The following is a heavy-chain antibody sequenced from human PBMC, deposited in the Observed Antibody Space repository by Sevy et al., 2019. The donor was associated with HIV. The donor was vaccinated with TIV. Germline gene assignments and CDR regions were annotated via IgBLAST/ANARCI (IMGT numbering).Heavy chain of an antibody. CDR3: AGENARGRGYS. V-gene: IGHV4-59*08. CDR1: GGSITSLY. D-gene: IGHD3-10*01. CDR2: IYYNGHI. Sequence: SETLSLTCTVSGGSITSLYWNWIRQPPGKGLEWIANIYYNGHINYNPSLKSRVTLSLDTSKNQFSLRLSSVTAADVAMYYCAGENARGRGYSWGQGTLVTVSS. J-gene: IGHJ4*02.